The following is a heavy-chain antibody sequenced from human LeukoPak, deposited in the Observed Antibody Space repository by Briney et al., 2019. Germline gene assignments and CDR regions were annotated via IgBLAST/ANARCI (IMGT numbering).Heavy chain of an antibody. CDR1: GYTFTGYY. J-gene: IGHJ3*02. CDR3: ARATVTDAFDI. Sequence: ASVKVSCKTSGYTFTGYYMHWVRQAPGQGLEWMGWINPNSGGTNYAQKFQGRVTMTRDTSISTAYMELRSLRSDDTAVYYCARATVTDAFDIWGQGTMVTVSS. V-gene: IGHV1-2*02. CDR2: INPNSGGT. D-gene: IGHD4-17*01.